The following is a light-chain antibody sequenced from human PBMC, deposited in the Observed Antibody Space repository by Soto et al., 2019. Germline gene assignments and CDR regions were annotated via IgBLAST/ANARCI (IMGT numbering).Light chain of an antibody. V-gene: IGKV3-20*01. CDR3: QEYGSSLLT. CDR2: GAS. J-gene: IGKJ4*01. Sequence: LALYSLAIAALSCITSQSVSTNSLAWYQQRPGQAPRPLIYGASSRATGTPDRFSGSGSGTDFTRIISRLEPEEFVVYDCQEYGSSLLTVGGGGKV. CDR1: QSVSTNS.